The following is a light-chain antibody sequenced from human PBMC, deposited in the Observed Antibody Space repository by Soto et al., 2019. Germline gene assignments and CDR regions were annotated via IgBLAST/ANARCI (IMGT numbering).Light chain of an antibody. Sequence: EIVMTQSPATLSVSGGERATLSCRASQSVSSNLAWYQQKPGQAPRLLIYGASTRATGIPARFSGSGSGTELTLTISSLQSEDFAVYYCQQYNNWPPWTFGQGTKVEIK. CDR1: QSVSSN. J-gene: IGKJ1*01. CDR3: QQYNNWPPWT. CDR2: GAS. V-gene: IGKV3-15*01.